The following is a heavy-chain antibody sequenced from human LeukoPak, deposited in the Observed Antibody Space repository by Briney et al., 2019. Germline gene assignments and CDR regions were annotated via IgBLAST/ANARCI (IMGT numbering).Heavy chain of an antibody. CDR2: INPNSGGT. CDR3: ARLSGYDSSGYYLTLDY. CDR1: GYTFTGYY. Sequence: ASVKVSCKASGYTFTGYYMHWVRQAPGQGLEWMGWINPNSGGTNYAQKFQGRVTMTRDTSISTAYMELSRLRSDDTAVYYCARLSGYDSSGYYLTLDYWGQGTLVTVSS. D-gene: IGHD3-22*01. V-gene: IGHV1-2*02. J-gene: IGHJ4*02.